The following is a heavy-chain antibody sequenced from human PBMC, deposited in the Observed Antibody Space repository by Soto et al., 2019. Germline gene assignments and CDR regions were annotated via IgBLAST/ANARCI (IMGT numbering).Heavy chain of an antibody. D-gene: IGHD3-16*01. CDR1: GYNFTTDW. CDR3: ARLLVGTDCDYIWGSKY. J-gene: IGHJ4*02. Sequence: LGESLKISCKTSGYNFTTDWIGWVRQKPGEGLEWMGIIFPIDSEITYSPSFEGQVTISADNSISTAYLQWSSLKASDTAMYYCARLLVGTDCDYIWGSKYWGQGTLVTVAS. V-gene: IGHV5-51*01. CDR2: IFPIDSEI.